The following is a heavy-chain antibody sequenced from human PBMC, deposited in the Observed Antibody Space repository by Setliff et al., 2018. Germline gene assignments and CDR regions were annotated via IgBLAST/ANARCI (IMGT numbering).Heavy chain of an antibody. CDR2: ISHSGNK. J-gene: IGHJ4*02. D-gene: IGHD5-12*01. Sequence: SETLSLTCTVSGGSISDNNYYWGWIRQSPGKALEWIGGISHSGNKYFNPSFRSRVTIPVDMSKNLFSLNIDSVTAADTAVYYCARESRFGHSGYDCAFDYWGQGMLVTVSS. CDR1: GGSISDNNYY. V-gene: IGHV4-39*02. CDR3: ARESRFGHSGYDCAFDY.